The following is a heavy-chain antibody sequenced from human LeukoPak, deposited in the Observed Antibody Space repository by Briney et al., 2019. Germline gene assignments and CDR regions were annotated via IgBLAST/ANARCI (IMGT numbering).Heavy chain of an antibody. CDR3: AGSRITMIVVVITTLWFDP. V-gene: IGHV4-39*01. Sequence: SETLSLTCAVYGGSFSGYYWGWIRQPPGKGLEWIGSIYYSGSTYYNPSLKSRVTISVDTSKNQFSLKLSSVTAADTAVYYCAGSRITMIVVVITTLWFDPWGQGTLVTVSS. CDR1: GGSFSGYY. J-gene: IGHJ5*02. CDR2: IYYSGST. D-gene: IGHD3-22*01.